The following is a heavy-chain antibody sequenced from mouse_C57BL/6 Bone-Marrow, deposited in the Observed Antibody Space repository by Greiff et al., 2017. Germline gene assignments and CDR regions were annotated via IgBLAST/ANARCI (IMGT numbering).Heavy chain of an antibody. CDR3: AGDSSGLDY. CDR1: GYTFTSYW. D-gene: IGHD3-2*02. CDR2: IDPSDSYT. V-gene: IGHV1-59*01. Sequence: VQLQQPGAELVRPGTSVKLSCKASGYTFTSYWMHWVKQRPGQGLEWIGVIDPSDSYTNYKQKFKGKATLTVDTSSSTAYMQLSSLPSEDSAVYYCAGDSSGLDYWGQGTTLTVSS. J-gene: IGHJ2*01.